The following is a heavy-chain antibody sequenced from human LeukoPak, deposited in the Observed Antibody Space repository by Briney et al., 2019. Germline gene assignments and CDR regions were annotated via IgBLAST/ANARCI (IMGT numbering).Heavy chain of an antibody. V-gene: IGHV3-30*04. CDR3: AKDLRPWYYYYGMDV. Sequence: QPGGSLRLSCAASGFTFSSYAMHWVRQAPGKGLAWVAAISYDGSNKYYADSVKGRFNISRDNSKNTLYLQMNSLRAEDTAVYYCAKDLRPWYYYYGMDVWGQGTTVTVSS. D-gene: IGHD5/OR15-5a*01. CDR2: ISYDGSNK. J-gene: IGHJ6*02. CDR1: GFTFSSYA.